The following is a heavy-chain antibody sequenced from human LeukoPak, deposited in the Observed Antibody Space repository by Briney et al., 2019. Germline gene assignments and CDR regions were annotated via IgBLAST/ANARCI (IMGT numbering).Heavy chain of an antibody. CDR1: GYTFTSYG. D-gene: IGHD6-13*01. Sequence: ASVKVSCTASGYTFTSYGISWVRQAPGQGLEWMGWISAYNGNTNYAQKLQGRVTMTTDTSTSTAYMELRSLRSDDTAVYYCARGPVGTSSSWYVNYYGMDVWGKGTTVTVSS. CDR3: ARGPVGTSSSWYVNYYGMDV. J-gene: IGHJ6*04. CDR2: ISAYNGNT. V-gene: IGHV1-18*04.